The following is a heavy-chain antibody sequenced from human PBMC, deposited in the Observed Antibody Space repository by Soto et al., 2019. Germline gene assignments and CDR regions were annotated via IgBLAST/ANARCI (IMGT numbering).Heavy chain of an antibody. D-gene: IGHD3-3*01. CDR3: ARDMMPGTYYDFWSGYWAFDY. J-gene: IGHJ4*02. Sequence: GASVKVSCKASGYTFQTYDIIWVRQATGQGLEWMGWVTPNSGGTDYAQKFQGRVTMTRDTSISTAYMELSSLRSDDTAVYYCARDMMPGTYYDFWSGYWAFDYWGQGTLVTVSS. CDR1: GYTFQTYD. V-gene: IGHV1-8*02. CDR2: VTPNSGGT.